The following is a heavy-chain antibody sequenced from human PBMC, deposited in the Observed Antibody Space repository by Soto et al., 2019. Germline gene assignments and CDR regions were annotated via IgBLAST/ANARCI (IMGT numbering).Heavy chain of an antibody. Sequence: QVQLVESGGGVVQPGRSLRLSCAASGFTFSSYGMHWVRQAPGKGLEWVAVISYDGSNKYYADSVKGRFTISRDNSKNTLYLQMNGLRAEDTAVYYCAKLISSSWDFDYWGQGTLVTVSS. CDR1: GFTFSSYG. CDR3: AKLISSSWDFDY. J-gene: IGHJ4*02. CDR2: ISYDGSNK. V-gene: IGHV3-30*18. D-gene: IGHD6-13*01.